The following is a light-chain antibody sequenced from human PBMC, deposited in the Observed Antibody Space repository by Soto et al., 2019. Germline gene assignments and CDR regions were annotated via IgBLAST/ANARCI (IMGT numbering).Light chain of an antibody. CDR1: QSISSY. V-gene: IGKV1-5*01. Sequence: DIQMTQSPSSLSASVGDRVTITCRASQSISSYLNWYQQKPGKAPNLLIHTTSSLESGVPSRFSGSGSGTEFTLTISSLQPDDFATYYCQQYNSYSPLTFGGGTKVDIK. CDR2: TTS. J-gene: IGKJ4*01. CDR3: QQYNSYSPLT.